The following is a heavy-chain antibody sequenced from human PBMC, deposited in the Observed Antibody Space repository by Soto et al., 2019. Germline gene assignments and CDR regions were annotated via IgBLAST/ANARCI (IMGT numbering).Heavy chain of an antibody. D-gene: IGHD6-13*01. CDR2: INPTTTST. CDR1: EYTFSTYS. CDR3: ARDLYSSSWYVRAFDM. V-gene: IGHV1-46*03. Sequence: GASVKVSCKTSEYTFSTYSLHWVRQAPGQGLEWMGIINPTTTSTSDAQKFQGRVTMTRDTSTSTVYLELSSLRSEDTAVYYCARDLYSSSWYVRAFDMWGQGTMVIVSS. J-gene: IGHJ3*02.